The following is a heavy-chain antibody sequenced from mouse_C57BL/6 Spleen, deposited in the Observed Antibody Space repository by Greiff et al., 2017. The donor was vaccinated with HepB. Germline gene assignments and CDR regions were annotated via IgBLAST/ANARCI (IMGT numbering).Heavy chain of an antibody. Sequence: EVKVVESGGGLVKPGGSLKLSCAASGFTFSDYGMHWVRRAPEKGLEWVAYISSGSSTIYYADTVKGRFTSSRDNAKNTLFLQRTSLRSEDTAMYYCARDGYAYCDYWGQGTTLTVSS. J-gene: IGHJ2*01. CDR3: ARDGYAYCDY. CDR2: ISSGSSTI. CDR1: GFTFSDYG. D-gene: IGHD2-2*01. V-gene: IGHV5-17*01.